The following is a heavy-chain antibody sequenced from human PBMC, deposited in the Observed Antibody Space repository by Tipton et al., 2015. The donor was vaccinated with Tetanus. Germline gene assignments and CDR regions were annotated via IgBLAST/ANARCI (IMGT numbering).Heavy chain of an antibody. J-gene: IGHJ4*02. CDR3: AREVEYGSSGYYRYFDY. CDR1: GGSISSYY. Sequence: LRLSCTVSGGSISSYYWSWIRQPPGKGLERIGYIYYSGSTNYNPSLKSRVTISVDTSKNQFSLKLSSVTAADTAVYYCAREVEYGSSGYYRYFDYWGQGTLVTVSS. V-gene: IGHV4-59*01. D-gene: IGHD3-22*01. CDR2: IYYSGST.